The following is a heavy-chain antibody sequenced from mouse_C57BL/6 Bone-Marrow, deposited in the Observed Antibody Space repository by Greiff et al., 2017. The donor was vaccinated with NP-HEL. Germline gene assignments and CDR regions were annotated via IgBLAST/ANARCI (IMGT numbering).Heavy chain of an antibody. D-gene: IGHD3-2*02. J-gene: IGHJ2*01. Sequence: VQLKESVAELVRPGASVKLSCTASGFNIKNTYMHWVKQRPEQGLEWIGRIDPANGNTKYAPKFQGKATITADTSSNTPYLQLSSLTSEDTAIYYCARQLRLRGYFAYWGQGTTLTVSS. CDR2: IDPANGNT. CDR3: ARQLRLRGYFAY. V-gene: IGHV14-3*01. CDR1: GFNIKNTY.